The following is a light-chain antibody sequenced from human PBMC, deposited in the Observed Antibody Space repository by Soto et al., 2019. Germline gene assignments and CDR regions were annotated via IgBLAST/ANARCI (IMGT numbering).Light chain of an antibody. CDR3: LLSYRGARPV. CDR1: TGAVTSDHY. V-gene: IGLV7-46*01. J-gene: IGLJ2*01. CDR2: DTS. Sequence: QAVVTQEPSLTVSPGGTVTLTCGSSTGAVTSDHYPYWFQQKPGQAPRTLIYDTSNKHSWTPARFSGSLLGGKAALTLSGAQPEDEAEYYCLLSYRGARPVFGGGTKLTVL.